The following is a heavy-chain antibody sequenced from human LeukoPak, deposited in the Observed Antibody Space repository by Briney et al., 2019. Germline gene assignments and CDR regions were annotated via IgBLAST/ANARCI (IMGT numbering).Heavy chain of an antibody. Sequence: GGSLRLSCTASAFTLSNYAMSWVRQAPGKGLEWVSAISGSGGSTYYADSVKGRFTISRDNSKNTLYLQMNSLRAEDTAVYYCAKAPIAARPQFSDYWGQGTLVTVSS. CDR3: AKAPIAARPQFSDY. CDR2: ISGSGGST. D-gene: IGHD6-6*01. V-gene: IGHV3-23*01. J-gene: IGHJ4*02. CDR1: AFTLSNYA.